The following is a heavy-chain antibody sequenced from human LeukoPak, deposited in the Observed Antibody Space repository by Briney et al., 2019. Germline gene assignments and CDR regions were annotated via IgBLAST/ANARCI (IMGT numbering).Heavy chain of an antibody. CDR1: GFTFSSYS. Sequence: PGRSLRLSCVASGFTFSSYSMHWVRQAPGKGLEWVAVMSHDGINKYCVDSVKGRFTISRDISKDTLYLQMNSLRAEDTAVYYCARDNFQHGGDNYGSHYFDYWGQGTLVAVSS. CDR3: ARDNFQHGGDNYGSHYFDY. J-gene: IGHJ4*02. CDR2: MSHDGINK. V-gene: IGHV3-30*04. D-gene: IGHD5-18*01.